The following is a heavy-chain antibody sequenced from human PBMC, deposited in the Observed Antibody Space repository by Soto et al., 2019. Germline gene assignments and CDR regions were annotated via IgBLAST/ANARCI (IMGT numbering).Heavy chain of an antibody. V-gene: IGHV5-51*01. CDR1: GYSFTSYW. D-gene: IGHD6-19*01. Sequence: PGESLKISCKGSGYSFTSYWIGWVRQMPGKGLEWMGIIYPGDSDTRYSPSFQGQVTISADKSISTAYLQWSSLKASDTALYYCLTRPVSVADPYYFGDWGQGTLVTVS. CDR2: IYPGDSDT. CDR3: LTRPVSVADPYYFGD. J-gene: IGHJ4*02.